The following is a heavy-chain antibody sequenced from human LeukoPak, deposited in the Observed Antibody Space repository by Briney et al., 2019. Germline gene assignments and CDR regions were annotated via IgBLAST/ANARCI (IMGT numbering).Heavy chain of an antibody. CDR3: ASRNYDSSGYYWNY. CDR1: GGTFSSYA. V-gene: IGHV1-69*06. CDR2: IIPIFGTA. Sequence: SVKVSCKASGGTFSSYAISWVRQAPGQGLEWMGGIIPIFGTANYAQKFQGRVTITADKSTSTAYMELSSLRSEDTAVYYCASRNYDSSGYYWNYWGQGTLVTVSS. J-gene: IGHJ4*02. D-gene: IGHD3-22*01.